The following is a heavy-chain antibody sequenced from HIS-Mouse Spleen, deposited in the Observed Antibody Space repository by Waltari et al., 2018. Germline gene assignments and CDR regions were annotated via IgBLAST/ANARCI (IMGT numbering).Heavy chain of an antibody. CDR3: ARDSGSYSFWYFDL. D-gene: IGHD1-26*01. CDR1: GGTFSSYA. V-gene: IGHV1-69*01. CDR2: SIPIFGTA. Sequence: QVQLVQSGAEVKKPGSSVKVSCKASGGTFSSYAISWVRPAPGQGLEWMVVSIPIFGTATYARKFQGRVTITADESTSTAYMELSSLRSEDTAVYYCARDSGSYSFWYFDLWGRGTLVTVSS. J-gene: IGHJ2*01.